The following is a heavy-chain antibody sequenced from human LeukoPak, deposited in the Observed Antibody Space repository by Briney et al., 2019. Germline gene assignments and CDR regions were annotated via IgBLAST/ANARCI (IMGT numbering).Heavy chain of an antibody. CDR3: AREHSSGWYFDY. V-gene: IGHV4-59*01. CDR1: DDSISDYY. D-gene: IGHD6-19*01. CDR2: FHNSGTS. Sequence: SETLSLTCTVSDDSISDYYRGWIRQPPGKGLEWIGYFHNSGTSTYNPSLKSRVTISVDTSKNQFSLKLSSVTAADTAMYYCAREHSSGWYFDYWGQGTLVTVSS. J-gene: IGHJ4*02.